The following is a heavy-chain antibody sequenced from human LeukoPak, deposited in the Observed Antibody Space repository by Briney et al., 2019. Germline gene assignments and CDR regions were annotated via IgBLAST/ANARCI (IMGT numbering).Heavy chain of an antibody. CDR3: ARELPSPNDHHYFDY. Sequence: SVKVSCKASGGTFSSYAISWVRQAPGQGLEWMGGIIPIFGTANYAQKFQGRVTITADESTSTAYMELSSLRSEDTAVYYCARELPSPNDHHYFDYWGQGTLVTVSS. CDR1: GGTFSSYA. CDR2: IIPIFGTA. D-gene: IGHD1-1*01. V-gene: IGHV1-69*13. J-gene: IGHJ4*02.